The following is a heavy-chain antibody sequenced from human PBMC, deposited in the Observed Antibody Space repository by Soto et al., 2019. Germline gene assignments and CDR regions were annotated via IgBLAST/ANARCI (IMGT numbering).Heavy chain of an antibody. CDR3: ANAEDIGDYTLTDYYYYYGMDV. CDR1: GFTFSSYG. CDR2: ISYDGSNK. Sequence: QVQLVESGGGVVQPGRSLRLSCAASGFTFSSYGMHWVRQAPGKGLEWVAVISYDGSNKYYADSVKGRFTISRDNSKNTLYLQMNSLRAEDTAVYYCANAEDIGDYTLTDYYYYYGMDVWGQGTTVTVSS. J-gene: IGHJ6*02. D-gene: IGHD4-17*01. V-gene: IGHV3-30*18.